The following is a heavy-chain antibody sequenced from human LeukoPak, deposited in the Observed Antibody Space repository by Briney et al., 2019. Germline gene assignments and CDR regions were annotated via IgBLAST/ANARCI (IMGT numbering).Heavy chain of an antibody. CDR1: GYTFTGYY. D-gene: IGHD1-26*01. Sequence: EASVKVSCKASGYTFTGYYMHWVRQAPGQGIEWMGWINPNSGGTDYAQKFQGRVTMTRDTSISTAYMELSRLRSDDTAVYYCARDQSRRGSPAGYWGQGTLVTVSS. CDR2: INPNSGGT. J-gene: IGHJ4*02. CDR3: ARDQSRRGSPAGY. V-gene: IGHV1-2*02.